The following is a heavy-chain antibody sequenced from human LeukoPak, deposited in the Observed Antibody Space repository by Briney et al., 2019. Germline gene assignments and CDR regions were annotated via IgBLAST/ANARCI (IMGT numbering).Heavy chain of an antibody. D-gene: IGHD6-19*01. CDR2: INHSGST. Sequence: SETLSLTCAVYGGSFGGYYWSWIRQPPGKGLEWIGEINHSGSTNYNPSLQSRVTISVDTSKNQFSLKLSSVTAADTAVYYCARTYSSGWYPWFDPWGQGTLVTVSS. V-gene: IGHV4-34*01. CDR3: ARTYSSGWYPWFDP. CDR1: GGSFGGYY. J-gene: IGHJ5*02.